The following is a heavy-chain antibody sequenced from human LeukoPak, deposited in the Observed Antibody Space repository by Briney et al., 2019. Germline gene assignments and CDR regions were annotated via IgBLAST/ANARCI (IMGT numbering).Heavy chain of an antibody. D-gene: IGHD1-14*01. CDR3: ARDPEGNQDLDH. CDR1: GYSFTTYG. V-gene: IGHV1-18*01. Sequence: ASVKVSCKASGYSFTTYGISWVRQGPGQGLEWVGWISGYNGETNYAQKVQGRVTMTTDTSTSTAYMELRSLRSDDTAVYYCARDPEGNQDLDHWGQGTLVTVSS. CDR2: ISGYNGET. J-gene: IGHJ4*02.